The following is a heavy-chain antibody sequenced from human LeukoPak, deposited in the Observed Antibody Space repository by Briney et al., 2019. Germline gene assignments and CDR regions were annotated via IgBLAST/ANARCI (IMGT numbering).Heavy chain of an antibody. CDR2: ISGGSSYI. Sequence: GGSLRLSCAASGFTFSSYWMHWVRQAPGKGLEWVSSISGGSSYIYYADSVKGRFTISRDNAKNSLFLQMNSLRAEDTAVYYCSRVDENGYNFAWGQGTLVTVSS. CDR3: SRVDENGYNFA. CDR1: GFTFSSYW. V-gene: IGHV3-21*01. D-gene: IGHD5-24*01. J-gene: IGHJ5*02.